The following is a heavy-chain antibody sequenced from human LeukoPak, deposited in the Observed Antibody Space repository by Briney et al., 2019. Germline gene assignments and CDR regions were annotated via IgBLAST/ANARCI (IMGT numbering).Heavy chain of an antibody. CDR2: IIPILGIG. CDR3: ASGTRDGYNFAVYFDY. J-gene: IGHJ4*02. V-gene: IGHV1-69*04. D-gene: IGHD5-24*01. CDR1: GGTFSSYA. Sequence: SVKVSCKASGGTFSSYAISWVRQAPGQGLEWMGRIIPILGIGNCAQKFQGRVTITADKSTSTAYMELSSLRSEDTAVYYCASGTRDGYNFAVYFDYWGQGTLVTVSS.